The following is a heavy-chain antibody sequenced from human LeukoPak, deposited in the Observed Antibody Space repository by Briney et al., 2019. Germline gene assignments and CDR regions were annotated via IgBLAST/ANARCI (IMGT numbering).Heavy chain of an antibody. Sequence: PGGSLRLSCAASGFXFSSYGMHWVRQAPGKGLEWVAVISYDGSNKYYADSVKGRFTISRDNSKNTLYLQMNSLRAEDTAVYYCANLGQLEPLFDYWGQGTLVTVSS. J-gene: IGHJ4*02. CDR3: ANLGQLEPLFDY. CDR2: ISYDGSNK. D-gene: IGHD1-1*01. V-gene: IGHV3-30*18. CDR1: GFXFSSYG.